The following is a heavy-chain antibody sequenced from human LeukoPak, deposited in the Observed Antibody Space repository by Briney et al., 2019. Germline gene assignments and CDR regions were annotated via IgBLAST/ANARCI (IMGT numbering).Heavy chain of an antibody. J-gene: IGHJ5*02. CDR3: ASLKLRYCSGGSCHSPGRFDA. CDR1: GGSIGSINYH. Sequence: SETLSPTCTVSGGSIGSINYHWGWIRQPPGKGLEWIGTMYHRGTTYYKPSLKSRVTISVDTSKNQFSLKLSSVTAADTAVYYCASLKLRYCSGGSCHSPGRFDAWGQGIPVIVSS. CDR2: MYHRGTT. V-gene: IGHV4-39*01. D-gene: IGHD2-15*01.